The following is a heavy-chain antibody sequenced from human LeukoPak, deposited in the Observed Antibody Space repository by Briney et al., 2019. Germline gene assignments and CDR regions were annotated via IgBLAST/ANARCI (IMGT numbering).Heavy chain of an antibody. V-gene: IGHV5-51*01. CDR3: ARRTYYYDSSGYYPSLTFDY. CDR2: IYPGDSDT. J-gene: IGHJ4*02. D-gene: IGHD3-22*01. CDR1: GYSFTSYW. Sequence: GESLKISCKGSGYSFTSYWIGWVRQMPGKGLEWVGIIYPGDSDTRYSPSFQGQVTISADKSISTAYLQWSSLKASDTAMYYCARRTYYYDSSGYYPSLTFDYWGQGTLVTVSS.